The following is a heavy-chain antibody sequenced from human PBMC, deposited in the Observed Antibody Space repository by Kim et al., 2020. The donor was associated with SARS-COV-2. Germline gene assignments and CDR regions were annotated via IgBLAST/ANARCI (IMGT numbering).Heavy chain of an antibody. D-gene: IGHD2-2*01. J-gene: IGHJ4*02. CDR1: GGTFSSYA. V-gene: IGHV1-69*04. CDR3: AREHERRLGYCSSTSCYPDEYYFDY. CDR2: IIPILGIA. Sequence: SVKVSCKASGGTFSSYAISWVRQAPGQGLEWMGRIIPILGIANYAQKFQGRVTITADKSTSTAYMELSSLRSEDTAVYYCAREHERRLGYCSSTSCYPDEYYFDYWGQGTLVTVSS.